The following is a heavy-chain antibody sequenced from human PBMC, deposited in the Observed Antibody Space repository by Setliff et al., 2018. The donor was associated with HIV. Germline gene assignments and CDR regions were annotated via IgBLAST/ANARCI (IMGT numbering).Heavy chain of an antibody. D-gene: IGHD3-22*01. J-gene: IGHJ4*02. Sequence: SETLSLTCTVSGGSITSYYWNWIRQPPGKGLEWIGNIFYSGTTNYNPPFRGRVTMSVDTSKNQFSLKLNSVTAADTAVYYCARVSAGKDYYDSSGYYYRFDYWGQGTLVTVSS. CDR1: GGSITSYY. CDR2: IFYSGTT. CDR3: ARVSAGKDYYDSSGYYYRFDY. V-gene: IGHV4-59*01.